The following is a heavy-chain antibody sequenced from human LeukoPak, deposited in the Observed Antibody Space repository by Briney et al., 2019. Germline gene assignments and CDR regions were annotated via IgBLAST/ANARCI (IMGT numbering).Heavy chain of an antibody. V-gene: IGHV3-9*01. Sequence: PGGSLRLSCAASGFTFDDYAMHWVRQAQGKGLEWVSGISWNSGSIGYADSVKGRFTISRDNAKNSLYLQMNSLRAEDTALYYCAKGDLSSSWGPDFDYWGQGTLVTVSS. J-gene: IGHJ4*02. CDR3: AKGDLSSSWGPDFDY. D-gene: IGHD6-13*01. CDR1: GFTFDDYA. CDR2: ISWNSGSI.